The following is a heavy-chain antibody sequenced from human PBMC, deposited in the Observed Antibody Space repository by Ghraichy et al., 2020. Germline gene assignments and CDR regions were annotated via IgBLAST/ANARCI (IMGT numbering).Heavy chain of an antibody. V-gene: IGHV3-23*01. CDR1: GFTFSSYG. CDR3: AKAATTVY. J-gene: IGHJ4*02. CDR2: ISSSSGNT. D-gene: IGHD4-17*01. Sequence: GESLNISCAASGFTFSSYGMSWVRQAPGKGLEWVSAISSSSGNTYYADSVKGRFTISRDNAKNTLYLQMNSLRAEDTAVYYCAKAATTVYWGQGTLVTVSS.